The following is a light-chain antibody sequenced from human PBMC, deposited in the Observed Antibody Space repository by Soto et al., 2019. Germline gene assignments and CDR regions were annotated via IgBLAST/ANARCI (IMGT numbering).Light chain of an antibody. CDR3: LQDHDDSWT. Sequence: DIQMTQSPSTLSASVGDTVTITCRASQTISGWLAWYQQRPGKAPNLLIFDASTLESGVPSRFSGSGSGTTFTLTISSLQSDDFATYYCLQDHDDSWTFGQGTKVDIK. CDR1: QTISGW. CDR2: DAS. J-gene: IGKJ1*01. V-gene: IGKV1-5*01.